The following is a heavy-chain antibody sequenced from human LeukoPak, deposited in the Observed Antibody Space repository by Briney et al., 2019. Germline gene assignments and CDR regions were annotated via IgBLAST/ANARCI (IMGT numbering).Heavy chain of an antibody. V-gene: IGHV4-39*07. CDR3: ARSEEGATYYFDY. CDR2: IYYSGST. CDR1: GGSISSSSYY. D-gene: IGHD1-26*01. J-gene: IGHJ4*02. Sequence: SETLSLTCTVSGGSISSSSYYWGWIRQPPGKGLEWIGSIYYSGSTYYNPSLKSRVTISVDTSKNQFSLKLSSVTAADTAVYYCARSEEGATYYFDYWGQGTLVTVSS.